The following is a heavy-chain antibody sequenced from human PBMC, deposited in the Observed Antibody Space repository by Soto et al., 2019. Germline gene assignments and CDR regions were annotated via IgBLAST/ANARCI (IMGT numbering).Heavy chain of an antibody. CDR3: ARDVAMPTGLGLGY. Sequence: GGSLRLSCAASGFAFTNYVIHGVRQAPGKGLEWVAHISNDGSKKFYGDSVKGRFTISRDNSENTVYLQMTSLRPDDTAVFYCARDVAMPTGLGLGYWGQGTLVTVSS. J-gene: IGHJ4*02. CDR2: ISNDGSKK. V-gene: IGHV3-30*03. D-gene: IGHD6-19*01. CDR1: GFAFTNYV.